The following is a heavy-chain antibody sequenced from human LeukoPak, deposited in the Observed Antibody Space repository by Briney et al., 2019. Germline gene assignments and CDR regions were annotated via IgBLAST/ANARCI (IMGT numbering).Heavy chain of an antibody. Sequence: QPGGSLRLSCAASGFALSSYGMYWVRQTPDKGLEWVAYSRRDGTYVNYADSVKGRFIISRDKSKNTLGLQMNSLRVEDTALYYCASGGPTRGTLASWGQGTLVPVSS. CDR1: GFALSSYG. CDR3: ASGGPTRGTLAS. V-gene: IGHV3-30*02. CDR2: SRRDGTYV. D-gene: IGHD1-26*01. J-gene: IGHJ4*02.